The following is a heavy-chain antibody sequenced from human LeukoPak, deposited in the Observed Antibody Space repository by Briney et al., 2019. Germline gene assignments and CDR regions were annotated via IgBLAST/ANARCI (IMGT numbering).Heavy chain of an antibody. V-gene: IGHV1-18*04. CDR3: ARNYDRRPFDY. Sequence: ASVKVSCKASGYTFTGYSMHWVRQAPGQGLEWMGWINVYNGNTNYAQNLQDRVTMTTDTSTSTAYMELRSLRSDDTALYYCARNYDRRPFDYWGQGTLVTVSS. J-gene: IGHJ4*02. CDR1: GYTFTGYS. CDR2: INVYNGNT. D-gene: IGHD3-22*01.